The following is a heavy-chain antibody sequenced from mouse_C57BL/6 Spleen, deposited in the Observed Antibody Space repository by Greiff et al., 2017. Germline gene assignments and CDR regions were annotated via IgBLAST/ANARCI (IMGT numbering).Heavy chain of an antibody. V-gene: IGHV1-5*01. Sequence: EVQLQQPGAELVRPGASVKLSCKASGYTFTSYWMHWVKQRPGQGLEWIGAIYPGNSDTNYNQKFKGKAKLTAVKSSSTAYMELSSLTHEDSAVYYCTAGTGLDYWGQGTTLTVSS. CDR1: GYTFTSYW. D-gene: IGHD4-1*01. CDR2: IYPGNSDT. CDR3: TAGTGLDY. J-gene: IGHJ2*01.